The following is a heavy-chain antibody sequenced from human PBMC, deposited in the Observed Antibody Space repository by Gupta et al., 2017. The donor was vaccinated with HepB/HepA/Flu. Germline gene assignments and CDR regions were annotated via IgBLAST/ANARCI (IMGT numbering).Heavy chain of an antibody. J-gene: IGHJ3*02. D-gene: IGHD2-8*01. V-gene: IGHV4-39*02. Sequence: QLQLQESGPGLVKPSETLSLTCTVSGASISSRSYYWGWIRQSPGKGREWIGTMYYGGNNSYTPSRKLRVTISVGTAKNHFSLKLSAVTDAAMDLYFCATKPRYCTTTSCPDAFDIWGQGTMVTVSS. CDR2: MYYGGNN. CDR1: GASISSRSYY. CDR3: ATKPRYCTTTSCPDAFDI.